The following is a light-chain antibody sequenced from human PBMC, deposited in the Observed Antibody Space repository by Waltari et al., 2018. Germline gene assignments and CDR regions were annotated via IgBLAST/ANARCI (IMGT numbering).Light chain of an antibody. CDR2: RAS. J-gene: IGKJ3*01. CDR3: QQHDNSFT. CDR1: QGISNW. V-gene: IGKV1-33*01. Sequence: DIQLTQSPSSLPAPVGDRVTIPCRASQGISNWLAWYQQKPGKAPKLPIYRASNLDTGVPSRFSGSGSGTDFTRTISSLQSEDIATYYCQQHDNSFTFGPGTKLDIK.